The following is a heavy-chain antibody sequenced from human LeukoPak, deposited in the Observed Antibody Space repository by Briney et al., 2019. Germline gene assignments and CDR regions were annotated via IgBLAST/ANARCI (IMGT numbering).Heavy chain of an antibody. J-gene: IGHJ4*02. D-gene: IGHD1-26*01. CDR3: AKDQRWESPHYLDS. CDR2: ISASGGST. Sequence: ETLSLTCTVSSGAISTSHWLSWVRQVPGKGLEWVSGISASGGSTSYADSVRGRFTISRDNSKNTLYVQMNSLRDEDTAVYYCAKDQRWESPHYLDSWGQGTLVTVSS. CDR1: SGAISTSHW. V-gene: IGHV3-23*01.